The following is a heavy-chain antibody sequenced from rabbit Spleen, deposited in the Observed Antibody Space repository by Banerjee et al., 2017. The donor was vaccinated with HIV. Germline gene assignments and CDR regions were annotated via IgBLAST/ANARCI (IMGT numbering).Heavy chain of an antibody. D-gene: IGHD1-1*01. CDR2: IYTGISGT. Sequence: QEQLVESGGGLVQPEGSLTLTCTASGIDFSGYYYMCWVRQAPGKGLEWIGCIYTGISGTLYASWAKGRFTISKTSSTTVTLQVTSLTAADTATYFCARDPAIVGGLWGQGTLVTVS. CDR1: GIDFSGYYY. CDR3: ARDPAIVGGL. J-gene: IGHJ3*01. V-gene: IGHV1S45*01.